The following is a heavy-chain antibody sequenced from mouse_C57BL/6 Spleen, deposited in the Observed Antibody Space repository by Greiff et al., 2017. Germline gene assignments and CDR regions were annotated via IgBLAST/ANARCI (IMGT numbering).Heavy chain of an antibody. J-gene: IGHJ3*01. V-gene: IGHV6-6*01. CDR1: GFTFSDAW. D-gene: IGHD3-2*02. Sequence: EVKVEESGGGLVQPGGSMKLSCAASGFTFSDAWMDWVRQSPEKGLEWVAEIRNKANNHATYYAESVKGRFTISRDDSKSSVYLQMNSLRAEDTGIYYCTFPDSSGSWFAYWGQGTLVTVSA. CDR3: TFPDSSGSWFAY. CDR2: IRNKANNHAT.